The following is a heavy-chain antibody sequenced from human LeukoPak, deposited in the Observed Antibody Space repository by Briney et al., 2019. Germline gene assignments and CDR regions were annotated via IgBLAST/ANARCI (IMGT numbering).Heavy chain of an antibody. V-gene: IGHV3-21*04. Sequence: GGSLRLSCAASGFTFSSYSMNWVRQAPGKGLEWVSSISSSSSYIYYADSVKGRFTISRDNSRKMLYLQMSSLRAEDTAVYYCAKDGDIVVVITFDSWGQGTLVTVSS. J-gene: IGHJ4*02. D-gene: IGHD2-15*01. CDR3: AKDGDIVVVITFDS. CDR1: GFTFSSYS. CDR2: ISSSSSYI.